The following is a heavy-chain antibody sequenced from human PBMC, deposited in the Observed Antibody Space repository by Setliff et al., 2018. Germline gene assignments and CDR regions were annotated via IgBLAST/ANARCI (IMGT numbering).Heavy chain of an antibody. J-gene: IGHJ4*02. Sequence: SETLSLTCTVSGASVTSFDYYWGWIRQPPGKGLEYIGHISHGVSTSYSPSLKSRLSISADTSKNQFPLKLTSVTAADTAVYYCARTHCTTTSCFYFHYWGQGTVVTVPQ. V-gene: IGHV4-30-4*01. CDR1: GASVTSFDYY. CDR3: ARTHCTTTSCFYFHY. D-gene: IGHD2-2*01. CDR2: ISHGVST.